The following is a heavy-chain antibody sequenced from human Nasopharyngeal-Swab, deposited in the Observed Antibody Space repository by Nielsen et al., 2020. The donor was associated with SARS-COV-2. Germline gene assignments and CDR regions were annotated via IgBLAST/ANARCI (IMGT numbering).Heavy chain of an antibody. V-gene: IGHV3-21*01. CDR2: ISSTGDYI. Sequence: GGSLRLSCEASKFTFSSYGMNWVRQAPGKGLEWVSAISSTGDYIYYAASVKGRFTVSRDNAKNSVYLQMNSVRAEDTAVYYCARETPAMFAYWGQGTLVTVSS. CDR1: KFTFSSYG. CDR3: ARETPAMFAY. J-gene: IGHJ4*02.